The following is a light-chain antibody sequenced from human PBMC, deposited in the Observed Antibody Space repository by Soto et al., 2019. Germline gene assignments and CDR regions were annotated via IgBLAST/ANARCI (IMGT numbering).Light chain of an antibody. CDR2: RNN. CDR1: SSNIGSNY. Sequence: LTQPPSASGTPGQRVTTPCSGSSSNIGSNYVYWYQQLPGTAPKLLIYRNNQRPSGVPDRFSGSKSGTSASLAISGLRSEDEADYYCGAYDDSLTIPFGTGTKVTVL. J-gene: IGLJ1*01. V-gene: IGLV1-47*01. CDR3: GAYDDSLTIP.